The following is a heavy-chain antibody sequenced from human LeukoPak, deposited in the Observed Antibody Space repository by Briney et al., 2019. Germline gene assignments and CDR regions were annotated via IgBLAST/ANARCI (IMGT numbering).Heavy chain of an antibody. CDR2: IYRNGST. Sequence: SETLSLTCTVSGYSISSGYFWGWIRQPPGKGLEWFGSIYRNGSTYYNPSLKSRVTISVDTSKNHFSLKLSSVTAADTAVYYCARANDYGDPLPRYMDVWGKGTTVTVSS. V-gene: IGHV4-38-2*02. D-gene: IGHD4-17*01. CDR1: GYSISSGYF. CDR3: ARANDYGDPLPRYMDV. J-gene: IGHJ6*03.